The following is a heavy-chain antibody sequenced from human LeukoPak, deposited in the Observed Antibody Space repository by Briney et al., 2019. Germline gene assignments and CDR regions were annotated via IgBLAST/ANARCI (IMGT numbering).Heavy chain of an antibody. CDR1: GYTFTSYD. Sequence: ASVKVSCKASGYTFTSYDINWVRQATGQGLEWMGWMNPNSGNTGYAQKFQGRVTITRSTSIGTAYMELSSLRSEDTAVYYCARGRTRSSTSCLGYWGQGTLVTVSS. J-gene: IGHJ4*02. V-gene: IGHV1-8*03. D-gene: IGHD2-2*01. CDR2: MNPNSGNT. CDR3: ARGRTRSSTSCLGY.